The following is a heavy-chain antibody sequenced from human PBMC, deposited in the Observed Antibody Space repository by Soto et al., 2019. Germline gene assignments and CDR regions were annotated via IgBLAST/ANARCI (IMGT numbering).Heavy chain of an antibody. CDR1: GGTFSSYA. Sequence: QVQLVQSGAEVKKPGSSVKVSCKASGGTFSSYAISWVRQAPGQGLEWMGGIIPIFGTANYAQKFQGRVTITANESTSKAYMKLSSLRSEDTAVYYCASSQDWQLGGGMDVWGQGTTVTVSS. D-gene: IGHD6-6*01. J-gene: IGHJ6*02. CDR2: IIPIFGTA. V-gene: IGHV1-69*01. CDR3: ASSQDWQLGGGMDV.